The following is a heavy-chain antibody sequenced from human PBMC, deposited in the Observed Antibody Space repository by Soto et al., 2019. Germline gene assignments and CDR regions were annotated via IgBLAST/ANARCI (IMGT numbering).Heavy chain of an antibody. CDR2: IYYTGST. CDR1: GGSVNSDNFY. D-gene: IGHD3-22*01. J-gene: IGHJ4*02. Sequence: SETLSLTCTVSGGSVNSDNFYWSWIRQPPGRGLEWIGYIYYTGSTSYNPSLKSRVTISIDTSRNQFSLKLSSVTAEDTAVYYCAKDRDDSSGYYYLFDYWGQGTLVTVSS. CDR3: AKDRDDSSGYYYLFDY. V-gene: IGHV4-61*01.